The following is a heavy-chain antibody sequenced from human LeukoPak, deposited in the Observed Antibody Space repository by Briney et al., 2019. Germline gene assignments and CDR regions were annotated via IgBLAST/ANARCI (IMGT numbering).Heavy chain of an antibody. D-gene: IGHD3-16*01. V-gene: IGHV3-49*04. J-gene: IGHJ4*02. Sequence: GRSLRLSCTAPGFTFGDYAMSWVREAPGKGLEWVGFIRSKAYGGTTEYAASVKGRFTISRDDSKSIAYLQMNSLKTEDTAVYYCTGGPTRYDYVWGSWPDFDYWGQGTLVTVSS. CDR2: IRSKAYGGTT. CDR3: TGGPTRYDYVWGSWPDFDY. CDR1: GFTFGDYA.